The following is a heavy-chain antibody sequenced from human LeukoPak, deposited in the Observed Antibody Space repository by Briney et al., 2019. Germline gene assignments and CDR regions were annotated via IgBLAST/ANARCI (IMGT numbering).Heavy chain of an antibody. J-gene: IGHJ4*02. Sequence: PGGSLRLSCAASGFTFSSYAMSWVRQAPGKGLEWVSAISGSGGSTFYADSVKGRFTISRDNSKNTLCLQMNSLRAEDTAVYYCAKDNGDYTLDKDYWGQGTLVTVSS. CDR1: GFTFSSYA. CDR2: ISGSGGST. D-gene: IGHD4-17*01. V-gene: IGHV3-23*01. CDR3: AKDNGDYTLDKDY.